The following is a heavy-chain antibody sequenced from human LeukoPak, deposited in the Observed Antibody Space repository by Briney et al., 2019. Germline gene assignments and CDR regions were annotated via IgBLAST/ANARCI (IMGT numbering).Heavy chain of an antibody. D-gene: IGHD3-3*01. Sequence: SETLSLTCTVSGGSISSSSYYWGWIRQPPGKGLEWIGSIYYSGSTYYNPSLKSRVTISVDTSKTQFSLKLSSVTAADTAVYYCARHPDDFWSGYPKPYFDYWGQGTLVTVSS. J-gene: IGHJ4*02. CDR2: IYYSGST. CDR3: ARHPDDFWSGYPKPYFDY. V-gene: IGHV4-39*01. CDR1: GGSISSSSYY.